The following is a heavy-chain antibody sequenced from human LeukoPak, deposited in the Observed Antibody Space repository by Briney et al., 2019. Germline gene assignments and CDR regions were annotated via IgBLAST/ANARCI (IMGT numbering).Heavy chain of an antibody. CDR2: IYPGDSDT. D-gene: IGHD6-13*01. Sequence: GESLKISCKGSGYSFTSYWIGWVRQMPGKGLEWMGIIYPGDSDTRYSLSFQGQVTISADKSISTAFLQWSSLKASDTAMYYCARFLAAAGYSFDYWGQGTLVTVSS. CDR1: GYSFTSYW. J-gene: IGHJ4*02. V-gene: IGHV5-51*01. CDR3: ARFLAAAGYSFDY.